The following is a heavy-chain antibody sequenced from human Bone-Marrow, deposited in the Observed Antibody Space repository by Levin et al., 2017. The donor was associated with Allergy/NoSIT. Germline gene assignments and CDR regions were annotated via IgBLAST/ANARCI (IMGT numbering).Heavy chain of an antibody. D-gene: IGHD6-19*01. CDR2: ISYDGSNK. J-gene: IGHJ4*02. V-gene: IGHV3-30-3*01. CDR1: GFTFSSYA. Sequence: LSLTCAASGFTFSSYAMHWVRQAPGKGLEWVAVISYDGSNKYYADSVKGRFTISRDNSKNTLYLQMNSLRAEDTAVYYCARAGYSSGWYYFDYWGQGTLVTVSS. CDR3: ARAGYSSGWYYFDY.